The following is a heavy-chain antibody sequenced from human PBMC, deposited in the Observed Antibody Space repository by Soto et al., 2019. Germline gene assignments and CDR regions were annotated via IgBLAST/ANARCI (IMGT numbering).Heavy chain of an antibody. V-gene: IGHV3-64*01. CDR1: GFTFSSYA. Sequence: EVQLVESGGGLVQPGGSLRLSCAASGFTFSSYAMHWVRQAPGKGLEYVSAISSNGGSTYYANSVKGRFTISRDNSKNTLYLQMGSLRAEDMAVYYCARDSSCRQGWFDPWGQGTLVTVSS. D-gene: IGHD6-19*01. CDR2: ISSNGGST. CDR3: ARDSSCRQGWFDP. J-gene: IGHJ5*02.